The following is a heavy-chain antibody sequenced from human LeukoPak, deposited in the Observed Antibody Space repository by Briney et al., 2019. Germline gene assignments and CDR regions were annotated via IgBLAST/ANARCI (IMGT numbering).Heavy chain of an antibody. D-gene: IGHD3-10*01. CDR3: ARGTYGSGSYFE. V-gene: IGHV4-31*11. Sequence: PSETLSLTCAVYGGSFSGYYWSWIRQHPGKGLEWIGYIYYSGSTYYNPSLKSRVTISVDTSKNQFSLKLSSVTAADTAVYYCARGTYGSGSYFEWGQGTLVTVSS. CDR2: IYYSGST. CDR1: GGSFSGYY. J-gene: IGHJ4*02.